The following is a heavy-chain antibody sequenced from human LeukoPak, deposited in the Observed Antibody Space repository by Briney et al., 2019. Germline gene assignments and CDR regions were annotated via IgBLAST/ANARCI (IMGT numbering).Heavy chain of an antibody. V-gene: IGHV4-59*08. CDR1: GGSISSYY. J-gene: IGHJ5*02. CDR2: IYYSGST. D-gene: IGHD3-22*01. Sequence: SETLSLTCTVSGGSISSYYWSWIRQPPGKGLEWIGYIYYSGSTNYNPSLKSRVTISVDTSKNQFSLKLSSVTAADTAVYYCARHLTFSSGYYSTWFDPWSQGTLVTVSS. CDR3: ARHLTFSSGYYSTWFDP.